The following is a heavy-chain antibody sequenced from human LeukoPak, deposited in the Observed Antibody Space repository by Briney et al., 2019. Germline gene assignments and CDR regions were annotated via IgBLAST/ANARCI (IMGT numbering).Heavy chain of an antibody. CDR1: GFTFSNFG. V-gene: IGHV3-30*02. D-gene: IGHD3-16*02. CDR2: IRFDGTSE. Sequence: GGSLRLSCAASGFTFSNFGMHWVRQAPGKGLEWVAFIRFDGTSEFYADSVKARFTISRDNSQNTVSLQLNSLRAEDTAVYYCAKGVYVWGSYRQLDYWGQGTLVTVSS. J-gene: IGHJ4*02. CDR3: AKGVYVWGSYRQLDY.